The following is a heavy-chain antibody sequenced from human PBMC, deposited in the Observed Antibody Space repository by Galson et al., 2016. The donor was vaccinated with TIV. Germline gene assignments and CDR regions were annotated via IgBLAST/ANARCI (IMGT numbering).Heavy chain of an antibody. D-gene: IGHD6-19*01. CDR1: GYSFSDYW. Sequence: QSGAEVTKPGESLKISCRGSGYSFSDYWIGWVRQTPEEGLEWMGVIYPGASDTKYRPSFQGQLTISADKSIYTAYLPWNRLKASDTAIYFCATLSSGWPNYFDNWGQGTQVIVSS. CDR3: ATLSSGWPNYFDN. J-gene: IGHJ4*02. V-gene: IGHV5-51*01. CDR2: IYPGASDT.